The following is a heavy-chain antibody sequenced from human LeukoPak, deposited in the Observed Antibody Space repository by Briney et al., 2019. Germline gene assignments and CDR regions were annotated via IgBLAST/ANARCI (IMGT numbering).Heavy chain of an antibody. V-gene: IGHV3-74*01. CDR3: VSFYETY. Sequence: PGGPRSLSVAPPGNSGMNWVRKPPGKGLVWVSHINSDGSWTSYADSVKGRFTISKDNAKNTVYLQMNNLRAEDTAVYYCVSFYETYWGRGTLVTVSS. D-gene: IGHD2-2*01. J-gene: IGHJ4*02. CDR1: GNSG. CDR2: INSDGSWT.